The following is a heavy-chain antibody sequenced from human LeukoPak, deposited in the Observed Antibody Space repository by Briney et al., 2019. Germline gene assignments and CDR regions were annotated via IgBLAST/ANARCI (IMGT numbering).Heavy chain of an antibody. V-gene: IGHV3-30*03. J-gene: IGHJ3*02. CDR3: ARAMLAYCGGDCERNAFDI. Sequence: GGSLRLSCAASGFTFSSYWMNWVRQAPGKGLEWVAVISYDGSNKYYADSVKGRFTISRDNSKNTLYLQMNSLRAEDTAVYYCARAMLAYCGGDCERNAFDIWGQGTMVTVSS. CDR2: ISYDGSNK. CDR1: GFTFSSYW. D-gene: IGHD2-21*02.